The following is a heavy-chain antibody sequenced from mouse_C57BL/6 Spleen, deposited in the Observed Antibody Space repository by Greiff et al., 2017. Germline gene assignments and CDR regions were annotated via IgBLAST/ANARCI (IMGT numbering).Heavy chain of an antibody. Sequence: EVQLMESGAGLVKPGGSLKLSCAASGFTFSDYGMHWVRQAPEKGLEWLAYISSGSGTIYYADTVKGRFTISRDNAKNTLFLQLTSLRSEDTAMYYCAKSGKYYGSSYVGDWGQGTTLTFSS. V-gene: IGHV5-17*01. CDR2: ISSGSGTI. J-gene: IGHJ2*01. CDR1: GFTFSDYG. D-gene: IGHD1-1*01. CDR3: AKSGKYYGSSYVGD.